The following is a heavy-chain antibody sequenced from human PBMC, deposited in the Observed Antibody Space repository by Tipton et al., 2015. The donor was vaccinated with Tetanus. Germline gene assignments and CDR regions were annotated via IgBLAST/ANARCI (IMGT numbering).Heavy chain of an antibody. V-gene: IGHV4-31*03. D-gene: IGHD6-19*01. Sequence: TLSLTCTVSGGSISSSSYYWGWIRQPPGKGLEWIGYIYYSGSTYYNPSLQSRVTISLDTSKNQFSLKLTPVTAADTAIYYCARDRKEQWLSQIRYGMDVWGQGTKVTVSS. CDR3: ARDRKEQWLSQIRYGMDV. CDR1: GGSISSSSYY. CDR2: IYYSGST. J-gene: IGHJ6*02.